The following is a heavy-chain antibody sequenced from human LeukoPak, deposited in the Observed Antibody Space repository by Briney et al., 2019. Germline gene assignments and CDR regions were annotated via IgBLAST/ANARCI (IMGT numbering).Heavy chain of an antibody. J-gene: IGHJ6*03. CDR2: INHSGSA. Sequence: SETLSLTCSVSGGSISSSSSYWGWIRQPPGKGLEWIGEINHSGSANYNPSLKSRVTISVDTSKNQFSLKLSSVTAADTAVYYCARQSKNGRYFGLLYYYYYYMDVWGKGTTVTISS. D-gene: IGHD3-9*01. V-gene: IGHV4-39*01. CDR3: ARQSKNGRYFGLLYYYYYYMDV. CDR1: GGSISSSSSY.